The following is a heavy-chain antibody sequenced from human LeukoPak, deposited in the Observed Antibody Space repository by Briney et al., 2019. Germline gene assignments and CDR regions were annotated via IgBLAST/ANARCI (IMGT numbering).Heavy chain of an antibody. J-gene: IGHJ4*02. CDR1: GGTFCSYA. CDR2: IIPIFCTA. Sequence: EASVKVSCKASGGTFCSYAISWVRQAPGQGLEWMGGIIPIFCTANYAQKFQGRVTITADESTSTAYMELSSLRSEDTALYYCARGGVAAAGPANDYWGQGTLVTVSS. D-gene: IGHD6-13*01. V-gene: IGHV1-69*01. CDR3: ARGGVAAAGPANDY.